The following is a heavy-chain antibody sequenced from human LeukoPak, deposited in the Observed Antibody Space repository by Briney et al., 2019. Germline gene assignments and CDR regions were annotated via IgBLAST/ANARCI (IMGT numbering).Heavy chain of an antibody. Sequence: SETLSLTCTVSGYSISSGYYWGWTRQSPGKGLQWIGSIYHSGSTYYNSSLKSRVTISVDTSKNQFSLKLSSVTAADTAVYYCARHEYYDSSGSHYYSYYYMDVWGKGTTVTVSS. CDR1: GYSISSGYY. J-gene: IGHJ6*03. CDR3: ARHEYYDSSGSHYYSYYYMDV. D-gene: IGHD3-22*01. CDR2: IYHSGST. V-gene: IGHV4-38-2*02.